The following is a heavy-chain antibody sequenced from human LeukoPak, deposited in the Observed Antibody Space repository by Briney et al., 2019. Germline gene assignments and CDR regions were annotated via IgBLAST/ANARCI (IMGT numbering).Heavy chain of an antibody. CDR2: ISGSGGTT. CDR1: GFTFSSYA. J-gene: IGHJ4*02. Sequence: PGGSLRLSCAASGFTFSSYAMSWVRQAPGKGLEWVSAISGSGGTTYYADSVKGRFTISRDNSKNTLYLQMNSLRAEDTAVYYCARVLYGDYYPPPYFDYWGQGTLVTVSS. CDR3: ARVLYGDYYPPPYFDY. D-gene: IGHD4-17*01. V-gene: IGHV3-23*01.